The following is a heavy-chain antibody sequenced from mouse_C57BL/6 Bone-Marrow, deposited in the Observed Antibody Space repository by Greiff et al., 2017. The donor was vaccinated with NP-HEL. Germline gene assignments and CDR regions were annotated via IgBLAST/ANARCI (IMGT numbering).Heavy chain of an antibody. CDR1: GFTFSSYG. D-gene: IGHD2-1*01. J-gene: IGHJ3*01. CDR3: ASYGTAWFPY. Sequence: EVQLVESGGDLVKPGGSLKLSCAASGFTFSSYGMSWVRQTPDKRLEWVATISSGGSYTYYPDSVKGRFTISRDNAKNTLYLQMSSLKSEDTAMYYCASYGTAWFPYWGQGTLVTVSA. CDR2: ISSGGSYT. V-gene: IGHV5-6*01.